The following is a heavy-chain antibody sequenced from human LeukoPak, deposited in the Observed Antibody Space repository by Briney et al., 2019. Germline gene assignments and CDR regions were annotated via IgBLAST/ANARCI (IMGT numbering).Heavy chain of an antibody. Sequence: GASVKVSCKASGYTFTSYYMHWVRQAPGQGLEWMGIINPSGGSTSYAQKFQGRVTMTRGMSTSTVYMELSSLRSEDTAVYYCARGEALWFGELLPYFDYWGQGTLVTVSS. CDR3: ARGEALWFGELLPYFDY. J-gene: IGHJ4*02. V-gene: IGHV1-46*01. CDR1: GYTFTSYY. D-gene: IGHD3-10*01. CDR2: INPSGGST.